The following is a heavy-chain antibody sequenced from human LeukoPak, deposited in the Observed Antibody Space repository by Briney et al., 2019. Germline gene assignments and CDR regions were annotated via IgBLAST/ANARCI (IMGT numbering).Heavy chain of an antibody. V-gene: IGHV3-23*01. CDR3: AKETTTTYYDFWSGYSLDY. J-gene: IGHJ4*02. CDR1: GFTFSSYA. CDR2: ISGSGGST. D-gene: IGHD3-3*01. Sequence: PGGSLRLSCAASGFTFSSYAMSWVRQAPGKGLEWVSAISGSGGSTYYADSVKGRFTISGDNSKNTLYLQMNSLRAEDTAVYYCAKETTTTYYDFWSGYSLDYWGQGTLVTVSS.